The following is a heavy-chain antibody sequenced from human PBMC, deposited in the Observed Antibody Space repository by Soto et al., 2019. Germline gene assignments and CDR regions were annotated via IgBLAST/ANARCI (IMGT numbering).Heavy chain of an antibody. CDR3: ARDARDYDSSAADWVFPFDF. CDR1: GGAISGTHL. J-gene: IGHJ4*02. V-gene: IGHV4-4*02. Sequence: QVTLQESGPGLVKPSETLSLTCAVSGGAISGTHLWNWVRQSPGKCLEWIGQISHRGATSYNPSLESRVTISVDMSKNHFSLKLTSVTAADTAVYFCARDARDYDSSAADWVFPFDFWGQGALVTVSS. D-gene: IGHD3-22*01. CDR2: ISHRGAT.